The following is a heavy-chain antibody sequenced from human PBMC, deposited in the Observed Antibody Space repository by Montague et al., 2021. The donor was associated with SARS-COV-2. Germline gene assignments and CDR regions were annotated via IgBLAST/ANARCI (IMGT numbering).Heavy chain of an antibody. CDR3: ARGNRIAVAGTDFDY. CDR1: GGSISTSPYF. D-gene: IGHD6-19*01. V-gene: IGHV4-39*07. J-gene: IGHJ4*02. Sequence: SETLSLTCTVPGGSISTSPYFWGWIRQPPGKGLEWIGSIYYSGSTYYNPSLKSRVAISIDTSENQFSLKLSSVTAADTAVYYCARGNRIAVAGTDFDYWGQGTLVTVSS. CDR2: IYYSGST.